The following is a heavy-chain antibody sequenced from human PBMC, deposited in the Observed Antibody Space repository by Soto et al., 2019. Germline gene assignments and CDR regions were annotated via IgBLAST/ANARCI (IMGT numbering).Heavy chain of an antibody. CDR1: GGSISSYY. Sequence: SETLSLTCTVSGGSISSYYWSWIRQPPGKGLEWIGYIYHTGSTYSIPSLKSRLTISLDKSKSQFSPRLSSVTAADTAVYYCMSRAHDFWGPGTLVTVSS. V-gene: IGHV4-59*01. CDR2: IYHTGST. D-gene: IGHD3-3*01. J-gene: IGHJ4*02. CDR3: MSRAHDF.